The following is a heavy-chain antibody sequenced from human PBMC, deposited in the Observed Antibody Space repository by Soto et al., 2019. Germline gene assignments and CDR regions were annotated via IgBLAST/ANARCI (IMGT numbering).Heavy chain of an antibody. J-gene: IGHJ6*04. CDR1: GGSISSSSYY. V-gene: IGHV4-39*01. Sequence: SETLSLTCTVSGGSISSSSYYWGWIRQTTGKGLEWIGSIYYSGSTYYNPSLKSRVTISVDTSKNQFSLKLSSVTAADTAVYYCARIKWELPLAHYYYGMDVWGEGTTVTVSS. CDR3: ARIKWELPLAHYYYGMDV. CDR2: IYYSGST. D-gene: IGHD1-26*01.